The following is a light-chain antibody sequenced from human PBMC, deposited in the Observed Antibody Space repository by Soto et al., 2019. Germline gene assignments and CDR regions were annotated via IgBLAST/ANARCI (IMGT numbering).Light chain of an antibody. Sequence: EILLTQSPATLSLSPGDSATLSCRASQRVSRNVAWYQQKPGQAPRLLISAASTGAAGVPARFNAAGSGTVFTLTISSLHSEDFAIYYCQQYNTWPRTFGQGTKVEI. J-gene: IGKJ1*01. CDR3: QQYNTWPRT. CDR2: AAS. V-gene: IGKV3D-15*01. CDR1: QRVSRN.